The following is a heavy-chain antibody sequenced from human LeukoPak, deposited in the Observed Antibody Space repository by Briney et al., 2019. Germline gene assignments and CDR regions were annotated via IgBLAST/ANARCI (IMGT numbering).Heavy chain of an antibody. CDR2: IKSKTDGGTT. Sequence: KPGGSLRLSCAASGFTVSSNYMSWVRQAPGKGLEWVGRIKSKTDGGTTNYAAPVKGRFTISRDDSKNTLYLQMNSLKTEDTAVYYCTTERYYDSSGYYSADAFDIWGQGTMVTVSS. CDR1: GFTVSSNY. J-gene: IGHJ3*02. CDR3: TTERYYDSSGYYSADAFDI. D-gene: IGHD3-22*01. V-gene: IGHV3-15*01.